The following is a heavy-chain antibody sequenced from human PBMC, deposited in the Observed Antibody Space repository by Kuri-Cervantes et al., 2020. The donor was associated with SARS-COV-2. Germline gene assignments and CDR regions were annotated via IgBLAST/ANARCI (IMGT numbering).Heavy chain of an antibody. D-gene: IGHD5-18*01. J-gene: IGHJ4*02. CDR3: ASAWGIQLWHRLDY. V-gene: IGHV3-48*02. CDR1: GFTFSSYS. CDR2: ISSSSSTI. Sequence: GGSLRLSCAASGFTFSSYSMNWVRQAPGKGLEWVSYISSSSSTIYYADSVKGRFTISRDNAKNSLYLQMNSLRDEDTAVYYCASAWGIQLWHRLDYWGQGTLVTVSS.